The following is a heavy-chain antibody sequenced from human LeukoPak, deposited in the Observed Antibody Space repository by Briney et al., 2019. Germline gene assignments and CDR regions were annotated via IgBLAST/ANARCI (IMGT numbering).Heavy chain of an antibody. Sequence: GGSLRLSCAVSGLTFRSYWMSWVRQAPGKGLEWVANINQDGSEKYFVDSVKGRFTISRDNAKNSLHLQMNTLRGEDTAVYYCAREGDGRFFDYWGQGTLVTVSS. V-gene: IGHV3-7*01. J-gene: IGHJ4*02. CDR2: INQDGSEK. D-gene: IGHD5-24*01. CDR3: AREGDGRFFDY. CDR1: GLTFRSYW.